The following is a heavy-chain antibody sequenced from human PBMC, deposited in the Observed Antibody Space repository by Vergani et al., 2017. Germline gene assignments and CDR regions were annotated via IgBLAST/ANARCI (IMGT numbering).Heavy chain of an antibody. J-gene: IGHJ4*02. V-gene: IGHV3-23*01. CDR1: GFTFSSYA. Sequence: EVQLLESGGGLVQPGGSLRLSCAASGFTFSSYAMSWVRQAPGKGLEWVSAISGSGGSTYYADSVKGRFTISRDNSKNTLYLQMNSLRAEDTAVYYCAKEGDSSGWYPNYSHFDYWGQGTLVTVSS. D-gene: IGHD6-19*01. CDR3: AKEGDSSGWYPNYSHFDY. CDR2: ISGSGGST.